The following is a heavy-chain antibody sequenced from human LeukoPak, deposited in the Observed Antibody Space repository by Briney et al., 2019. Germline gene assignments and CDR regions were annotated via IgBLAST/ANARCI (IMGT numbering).Heavy chain of an antibody. Sequence: GGSLRLSCAASGFTFSSYWMSWVRQAPGKGLEWVANIKQDGSEKYYVDSVKGRFTISRYNAKNSLYLQMNSLRAEDTAVYYCARDRADIVVVPAATREGVSGYYYYYMDVWGKGTTVTVSS. J-gene: IGHJ6*03. CDR2: IKQDGSEK. CDR3: ARDRADIVVVPAATREGVSGYYYYYMDV. CDR1: GFTFSSYW. D-gene: IGHD2-2*01. V-gene: IGHV3-7*01.